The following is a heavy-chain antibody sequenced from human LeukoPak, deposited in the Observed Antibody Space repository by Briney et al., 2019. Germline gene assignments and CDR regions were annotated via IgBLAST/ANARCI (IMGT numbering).Heavy chain of an antibody. D-gene: IGHD3-10*01. CDR2: ISDSGGRT. CDR1: GFTFRSYG. Sequence: GGSLRLSYAASGFTFRSYGMNWVRQAPGKGLEWVSFISDSGGRTYYADSVKGRFTISRDNSKNTLCLQMNSLRAEDTAVYYCARPTGDYYYASGTQNWYSDLWGRGSLVTVSS. CDR3: ARPTGDYYYASGTQNWYSDL. J-gene: IGHJ2*01. V-gene: IGHV3-23*01.